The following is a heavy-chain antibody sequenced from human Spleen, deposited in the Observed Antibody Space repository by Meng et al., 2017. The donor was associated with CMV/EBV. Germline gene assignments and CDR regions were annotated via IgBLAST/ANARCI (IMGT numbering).Heavy chain of an antibody. CDR1: GYTFTGHY. Sequence: ASVKVSCKTSGYTFTGHYMHWVRQAPGQGLEWMGWSNPYSGDTIYAQKFQGRVTMTRDTSISTAYMELSRLRYDDTAVYYCAREVASFGYHYGMDVWGQGTTVTVSS. CDR2: SNPYSGDT. V-gene: IGHV1-2*02. CDR3: AREVASFGYHYGMDV. J-gene: IGHJ6*02. D-gene: IGHD3-16*01.